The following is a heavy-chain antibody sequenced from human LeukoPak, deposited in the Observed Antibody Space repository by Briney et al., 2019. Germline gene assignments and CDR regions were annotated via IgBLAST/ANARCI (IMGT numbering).Heavy chain of an antibody. CDR2: IYYSGTT. J-gene: IGHJ6*02. Sequence: PSQTLSLTCTVSGGSISSGGYYWSWIRQHPGKDLEWIGNIYYSGTTYYNPSLKSRVTISVGTSKNQFSLKLSSVTAADTAVYYCARERIYYGSGRDLTDARLYYYYGMDVWGRGTTVTVSS. D-gene: IGHD3-10*01. V-gene: IGHV4-31*03. CDR3: ARERIYYGSGRDLTDARLYYYYGMDV. CDR1: GGSISSGGYY.